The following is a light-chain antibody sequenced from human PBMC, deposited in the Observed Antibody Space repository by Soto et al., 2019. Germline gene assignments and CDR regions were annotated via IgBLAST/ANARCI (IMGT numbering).Light chain of an antibody. CDR2: EVS. V-gene: IGLV2-14*01. CDR3: SSYTSSSHVV. CDR1: SSDVGGYNY. Sequence: QSALTQPASVSGSPGQSITISRTGTSSDVGGYNYVSWYQQHPGKAPKLMIYEVSNRPSGVSNRFSGSKSGNTASLTISGLQAEDEADYYCSSYTSSSHVVFGGGTKVTVL. J-gene: IGLJ2*01.